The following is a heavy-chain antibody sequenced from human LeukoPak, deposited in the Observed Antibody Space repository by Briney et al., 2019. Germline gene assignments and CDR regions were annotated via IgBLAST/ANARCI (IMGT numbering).Heavy chain of an antibody. D-gene: IGHD4-11*01. CDR1: GGSISSYY. Sequence: SETLSPTCTVSGGSISSYYWSWIRQPAGKGLEWIGRIYTSGSTNYNPSLKSRVTMSVDTSKNQFSLKLSSVTAADTAVYYCARDLVTTRDYYFDYWGQGTLVTVSS. V-gene: IGHV4-4*07. J-gene: IGHJ4*02. CDR2: IYTSGST. CDR3: ARDLVTTRDYYFDY.